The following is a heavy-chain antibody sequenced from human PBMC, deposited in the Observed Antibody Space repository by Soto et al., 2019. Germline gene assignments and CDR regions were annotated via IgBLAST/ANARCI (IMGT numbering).Heavy chain of an antibody. CDR3: AKARDQQWVRLPFDY. CDR2: FSATSENT. V-gene: IGHV3-23*01. CDR1: GFFFSSYT. D-gene: IGHD6-19*01. Sequence: EVQLLESGGGLVQPGGSLRLSCVGSGFFFSSYTMTWVRQAPGKGLEWVSSFSATSENTYYADSVRGRFTISRDNSKNTFFLQMNSLTAEDTAMYYCAKARDQQWVRLPFDYWGQGILVIVSS. J-gene: IGHJ4*02.